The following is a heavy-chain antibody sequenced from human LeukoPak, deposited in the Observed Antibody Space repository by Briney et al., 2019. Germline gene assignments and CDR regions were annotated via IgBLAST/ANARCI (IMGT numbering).Heavy chain of an antibody. D-gene: IGHD6-19*01. CDR2: ISSNGGST. J-gene: IGHJ3*02. CDR3: ARDQAWAVAGAFDI. Sequence: PGGSLRLSCAASGFTFSSYAMHWVRQAPGKGLEYVSAISSNGGSTYYANSVKGRFTISRDNSKNTLYLQMGSLRAEDMAVYYCARDQAWAVAGAFDIWGQGTMVTVSS. CDR1: GFTFSSYA. V-gene: IGHV3-64*01.